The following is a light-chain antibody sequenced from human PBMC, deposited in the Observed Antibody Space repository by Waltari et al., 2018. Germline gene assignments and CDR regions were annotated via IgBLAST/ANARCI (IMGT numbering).Light chain of an antibody. J-gene: IGKJ2*01. CDR3: QQFYTTPPMFT. V-gene: IGKV4-1*01. CDR2: LTS. Sequence: DIVMTQSPDSLAVSLGDRASITRKASPPVLFGSDNKTYLAWFQQKPGPPPKLRIYLTSTRASGVPDRFSGSGSGTDFTLTISSLQAEDVAVYYCQQFYTTPPMFTFGQGTKVEIK. CDR1: PPVLFGSDNKTY.